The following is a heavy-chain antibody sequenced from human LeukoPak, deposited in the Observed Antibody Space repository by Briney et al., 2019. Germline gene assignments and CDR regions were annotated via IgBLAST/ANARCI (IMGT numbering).Heavy chain of an antibody. CDR2: ISSSSSYI. D-gene: IGHD6-19*01. CDR3: ARGLEQWLHGFDY. J-gene: IGHJ4*02. V-gene: IGHV3-21*01. CDR1: GFTFSSYS. Sequence: GGSLRVSCAASGFTFSSYSMNWVRQAPGKGLEWVSSISSSSSYIYYADSVKGRFTISRDNAKNSLYLQMNSLRAEDTAVYYCARGLEQWLHGFDYWGQETLVTVSS.